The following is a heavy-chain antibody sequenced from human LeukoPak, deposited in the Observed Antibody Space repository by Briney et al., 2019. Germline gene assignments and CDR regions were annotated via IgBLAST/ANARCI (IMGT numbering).Heavy chain of an antibody. J-gene: IGHJ6*03. CDR1: GGSLSSYY. D-gene: IGHD3-22*01. CDR2: IYYSGST. V-gene: IGHV4-59*01. Sequence: PSETLSLTCTVSGGSLSSYYWSWLRQPPGKGLEWIGYIYYSGSTNYNPSLKSRVTISVDTSKNQFSLKLSSVTAADTAVYYCAREVHYYDSSGYKYYYYYMDVWGKGTTVTISS. CDR3: AREVHYYDSSGYKYYYYYMDV.